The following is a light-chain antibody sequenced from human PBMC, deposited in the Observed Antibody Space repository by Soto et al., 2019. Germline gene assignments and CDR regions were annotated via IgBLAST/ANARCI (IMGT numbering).Light chain of an antibody. CDR3: QNYYKAAFT. CDR2: HAS. CDR1: QGIDNY. V-gene: IGKV1-27*01. J-gene: IGKJ3*01. Sequence: DIQMTQFPSSLSASVGDRVTITSRASQGIDNYVAWYQQRPGKVPKLLIYHASTLQPGVPSRFSGSGSGTDCTLTISSLQPEDVATYYCQNYYKAAFTFGPGTRVDIK.